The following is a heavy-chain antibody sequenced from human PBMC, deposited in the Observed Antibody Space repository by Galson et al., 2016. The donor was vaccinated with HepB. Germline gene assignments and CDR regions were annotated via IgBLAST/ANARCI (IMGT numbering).Heavy chain of an antibody. CDR3: AKDRRPPPYSGYDYGYFEH. J-gene: IGHJ1*01. V-gene: IGHV3-30*18. D-gene: IGHD5-12*01. CDR2: ISFDGNTR. Sequence: SLRLSCAASGFIFDTSGLHWVRQAPGKGLEWVARISFDGNTRDYGDSVKGRFTISRDNSKNTLSLQMNSLRDEDTAVYYCAKDRRPPPYSGYDYGYFEHWGQCTLVIVSS. CDR1: GFIFDTSG.